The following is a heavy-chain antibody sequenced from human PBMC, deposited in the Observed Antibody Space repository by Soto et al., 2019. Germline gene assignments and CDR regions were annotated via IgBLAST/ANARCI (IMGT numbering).Heavy chain of an antibody. J-gene: IGHJ5*02. V-gene: IGHV2-70*04. CDR1: GFSLSTSGMR. CDR2: IDWDDDK. D-gene: IGHD2-2*01. CDR3: ARGSYCSSTSCHDWFDP. Sequence: SGPTLVNPTQPLTLTCTFSGFSLSTSGMRVRWIRQPPGKAMEWLARIDWDDDKFYSKSLKTRLTISKDTSKNQVVLTMTNMDPVDTATYYCARGSYCSSTSCHDWFDPWGQGTLVTVSS.